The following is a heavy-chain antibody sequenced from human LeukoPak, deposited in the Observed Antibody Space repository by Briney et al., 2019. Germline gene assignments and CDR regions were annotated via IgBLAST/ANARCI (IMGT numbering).Heavy chain of an antibody. CDR2: IYSGAST. CDR3: ASDAPDAYYYS. J-gene: IGHJ4*02. D-gene: IGHD3-22*01. CDR1: GFTVRHNY. V-gene: IGHV3-66*01. Sequence: PGGYLRLSRAASGFTVRHNYMSWVRQASGQGLEWVSVIYSGASTYYADSAEGRFTISRDNAKNSFYLQMNTLRAEDTAVYYCASDAPDAYYYSWGQGTLVTVSS.